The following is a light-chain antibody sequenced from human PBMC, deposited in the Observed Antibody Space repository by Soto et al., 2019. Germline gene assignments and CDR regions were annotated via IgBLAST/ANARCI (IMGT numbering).Light chain of an antibody. V-gene: IGLV3-21*02. CDR2: DDS. CDR3: QVWDSSSDNVV. CDR1: NIGSKS. Sequence: SYELTQPPSVSVAPGQTARITFGGNNIGSKSVHWYQQKPGQAPVLVVYDDSDRPSGIPERFSGSNSGNTATLTISRVEAGDEADYYCQVWDSSSDNVVFGGGTQLTVL. J-gene: IGLJ2*01.